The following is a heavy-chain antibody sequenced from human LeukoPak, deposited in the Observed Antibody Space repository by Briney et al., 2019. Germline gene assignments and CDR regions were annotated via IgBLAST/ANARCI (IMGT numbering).Heavy chain of an antibody. CDR1: GFTFSSYE. Sequence: GGPLRLSCAASGFTFSSYEMNWVRQAPGKGLEWVSYISSSGSTISCADSVKGRFTISRDNAKNSLYLQMNSLRAEDTAVYYCAELGITMIGGVWGKGTTVTISS. D-gene: IGHD3-10*02. CDR2: ISSSGSTI. V-gene: IGHV3-48*03. CDR3: AELGITMIGGV. J-gene: IGHJ6*04.